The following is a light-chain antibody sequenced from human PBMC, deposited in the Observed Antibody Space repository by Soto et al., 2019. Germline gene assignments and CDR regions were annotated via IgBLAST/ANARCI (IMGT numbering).Light chain of an antibody. J-gene: IGKJ4*01. CDR3: QQYDNWPLT. V-gene: IGKV3-15*01. Sequence: EIVMTQSPATLSVSPGERATPSCRASQSVSSDLAWYHQKPGQAPRLLIYGASTRATGIPARFSGSGSGTEFTLAISSLQSEDFAVYYCQQYDNWPLTFGGGTKGDIK. CDR2: GAS. CDR1: QSVSSD.